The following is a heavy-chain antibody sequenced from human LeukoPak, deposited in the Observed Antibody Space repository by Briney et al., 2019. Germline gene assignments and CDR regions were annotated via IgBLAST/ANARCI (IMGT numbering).Heavy chain of an antibody. Sequence: GESLKISCKASGYSFTNYWIGWGRQMPGKGLEWMGIIYAGDSDTRYSPSFQGQVTISADKSISTAFLQWSSLKASDTAMYYCARHSYATDYWGQGTLVTVSS. J-gene: IGHJ4*02. CDR2: IYAGDSDT. CDR3: ARHSYATDY. V-gene: IGHV5-51*01. CDR1: GYSFTNYW. D-gene: IGHD3-16*01.